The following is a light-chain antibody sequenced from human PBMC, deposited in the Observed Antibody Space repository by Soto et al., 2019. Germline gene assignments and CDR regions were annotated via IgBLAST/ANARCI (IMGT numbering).Light chain of an antibody. CDR1: QSVSSSY. J-gene: IGKJ4*01. Sequence: IGLKKSPGTLSFSRKEIASLSFMASQSVSSSYLAWYQQKPGQAPRLLISGSSTRATGIPARFNGSGSGTEFTLTIISLESEDFGLYYCQHYAYLLLTFAGGTKVDIK. V-gene: IGKV3-20*01. CDR2: GSS. CDR3: QHYAYLLLT.